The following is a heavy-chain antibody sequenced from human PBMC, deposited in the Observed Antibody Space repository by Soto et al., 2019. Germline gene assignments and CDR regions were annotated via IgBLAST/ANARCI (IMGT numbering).Heavy chain of an antibody. J-gene: IGHJ4*02. Sequence: TLSLTCTVSGGSISSGDYYWTWIRQPPGKGLEWIGFIYYSGTPYYNPSLKSRVSMSVDPSKNQFSLRLISVTAADTAKYFCAREGNLGRWLQPLDFWGQGTLVTVSS. CDR2: IYYSGTP. V-gene: IGHV4-30-4*01. CDR3: AREGNLGRWLQPLDF. CDR1: GGSISSGDYY. D-gene: IGHD5-12*01.